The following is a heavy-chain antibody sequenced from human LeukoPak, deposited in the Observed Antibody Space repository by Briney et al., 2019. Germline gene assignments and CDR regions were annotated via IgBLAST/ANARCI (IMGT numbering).Heavy chain of an antibody. D-gene: IGHD1-26*01. CDR2: IIPIFGTA. CDR3: ASFSGSYFEAYYYGMDV. Sequence: GSSVNVSCKASGGTFSSYAISWVRQAPGQGLEWMGGIIPIFGTANYAQKFQGRVTITADESTSTAYMELSSLRSEDTAVYYCASFSGSYFEAYYYGMDVWGQGTTATVSS. J-gene: IGHJ6*02. V-gene: IGHV1-69*01. CDR1: GGTFSSYA.